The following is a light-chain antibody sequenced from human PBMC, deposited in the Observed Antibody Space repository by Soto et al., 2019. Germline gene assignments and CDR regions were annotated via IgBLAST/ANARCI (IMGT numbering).Light chain of an antibody. V-gene: IGKV1-33*01. Sequence: DIQMTQSPSSLSASVGDRVTITCQASQDISNYLNWYQQKPGKAPKLLIYDASNLETVVPSRFSGSGSGTDFTLTISSLQPEDIATYYCQQYDNPPYTFGQGTKLEIK. J-gene: IGKJ2*01. CDR2: DAS. CDR3: QQYDNPPYT. CDR1: QDISNY.